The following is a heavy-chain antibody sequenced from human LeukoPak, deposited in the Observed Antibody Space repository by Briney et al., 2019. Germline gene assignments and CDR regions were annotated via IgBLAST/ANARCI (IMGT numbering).Heavy chain of an antibody. J-gene: IGHJ4*02. Sequence: PSGTLSLTCAVSGGSITSSYWWSWVRQPPGKGLEWIGQIYHSGSTNYNPSLKSRVTISVDKSQNQFSLKLGSVTAADTAVYYCARRDRPLWTFDYWGQGTLVTV. V-gene: IGHV4-4*02. D-gene: IGHD5-18*01. CDR1: GGSITSSYW. CDR3: ARRDRPLWTFDY. CDR2: IYHSGST.